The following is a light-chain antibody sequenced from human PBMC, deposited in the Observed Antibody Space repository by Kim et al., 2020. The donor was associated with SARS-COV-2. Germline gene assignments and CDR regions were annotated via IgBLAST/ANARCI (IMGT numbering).Light chain of an antibody. J-gene: IGKJ1*01. V-gene: IGKV1-39*01. Sequence: DIQMTQSPSSLSASVGDRVTITCRASQSISRYLNWYQQKPGKAPKILIYAASSLQSGVPSRFGGSGCGTDFTLPICSLHPEEGASLYCHQSYRSPPRFGQGTKV. CDR2: AAS. CDR3: HQSYRSPPR. CDR1: QSISRY.